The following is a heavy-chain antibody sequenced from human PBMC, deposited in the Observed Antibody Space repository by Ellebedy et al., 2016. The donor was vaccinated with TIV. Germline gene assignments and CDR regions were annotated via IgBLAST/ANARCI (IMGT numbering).Heavy chain of an antibody. J-gene: IGHJ4*02. V-gene: IGHV3-15*07. Sequence: PGGSLRLSCAASGFTFTNAWMNWVRQAPGKGLEWVGLIKRKIDGGTTDYAAPVKGRFIISRDDSKNMLYLQMNNLKTEDTAVYYRTTRYYYDSSGYNQVDYWGQGTLVTVSS. D-gene: IGHD3-22*01. CDR2: IKRKIDGGTT. CDR1: GFTFTNAW. CDR3: TTRYYYDSSGYNQVDY.